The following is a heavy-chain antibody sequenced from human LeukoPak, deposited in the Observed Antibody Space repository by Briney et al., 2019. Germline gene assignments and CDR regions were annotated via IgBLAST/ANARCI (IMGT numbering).Heavy chain of an antibody. CDR1: GFTFSSYG. J-gene: IGHJ6*02. CDR2: ISYDGSNK. V-gene: IGHV3-30*18. Sequence: GGSLRLSCAASGFTFSSYGMHWVRQAPGKGLEWVAVISYDGSNKYYADSVKGRFTISRDNSKNTLYLQMNRLRAEDTAVYYCANVRGMDVWGQGTTVTVSS. CDR3: ANVRGMDV.